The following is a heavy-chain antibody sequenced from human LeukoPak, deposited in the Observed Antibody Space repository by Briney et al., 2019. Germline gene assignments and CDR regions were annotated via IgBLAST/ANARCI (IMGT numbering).Heavy chain of an antibody. D-gene: IGHD2-2*01. Sequence: GGSLRLSCAASGFIFSSYWMSWVRQAPGKGLEWVTVISYDGSNEHYADSVKGRFTISRDNSKNTLYLQMNSLRAEDTAVYYCARDPGTKTNYYYYYYMDVWGKGTTVTVSS. V-gene: IGHV3-30-3*01. CDR1: GFIFSSYW. J-gene: IGHJ6*03. CDR3: ARDPGTKTNYYYYYYMDV. CDR2: ISYDGSNE.